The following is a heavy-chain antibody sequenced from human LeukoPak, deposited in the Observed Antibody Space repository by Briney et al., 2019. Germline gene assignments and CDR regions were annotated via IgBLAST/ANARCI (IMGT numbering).Heavy chain of an antibody. CDR2: IYYSGST. CDR1: GGSISSGDYY. J-gene: IGHJ3*02. Sequence: PSETLSLTCTVSGGSISSGDYYWSWIRQPPGKGLEWIGYIYYSGSTYYNPSLKSRVTISVDTSKNQFSLKLSSVTAADTAVYYCARGWVYCYDSSGYYDHDAFDIWGQGTMVTVSS. D-gene: IGHD3-22*01. CDR3: ARGWVYCYDSSGYYDHDAFDI. V-gene: IGHV4-30-4*01.